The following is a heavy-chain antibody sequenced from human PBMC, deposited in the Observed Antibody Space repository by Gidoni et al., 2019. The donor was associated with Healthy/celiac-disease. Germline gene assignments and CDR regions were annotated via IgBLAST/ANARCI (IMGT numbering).Heavy chain of an antibody. V-gene: IGHV3-9*01. Sequence: EVQLVESGGGLVQPGRSLRLSCAASGFTFDVYAMHWVRQAPGKGLGWVSGISWNSGSIGYADSVKGRFTISRDNAKNSLYLQMNSLRAEDTALYYCAKGLGRGGYYYYGMDVWGQGTTVTVSS. J-gene: IGHJ6*02. CDR1: GFTFDVYA. CDR3: AKGLGRGGYYYYGMDV. CDR2: ISWNSGSI. D-gene: IGHD2-15*01.